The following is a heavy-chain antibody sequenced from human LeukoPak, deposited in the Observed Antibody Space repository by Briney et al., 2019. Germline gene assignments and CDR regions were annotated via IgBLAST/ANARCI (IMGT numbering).Heavy chain of an antibody. CDR3: AREGGSYGAFDI. CDR2: IGTAGDT. CDR1: GFTFTNYW. J-gene: IGHJ3*02. D-gene: IGHD3-16*01. Sequence: PGGSLRLSCAASGFTFTNYWMHWVRQVTGKGLEWVSAIGTAGDTYYAGSVKGRFTISRENTRNSLYLQMNSLRAGDTAVYYCAREGGSYGAFDIWGQGTMVTVSS. V-gene: IGHV3-13*01.